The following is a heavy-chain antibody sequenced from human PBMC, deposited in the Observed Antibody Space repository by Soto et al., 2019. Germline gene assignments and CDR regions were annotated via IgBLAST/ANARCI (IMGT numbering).Heavy chain of an antibody. V-gene: IGHV3-30-3*01. J-gene: IGHJ4*02. CDR1: GFTFSNYA. CDR3: ARDVGGGNSLDY. Sequence: GGSLRLSCAASGFTFSNYAMHWVRQAPGKGLEWVAVISYDGSNKYYADSVKGRFTISRDNPKNTLYLQMNSLRTEDTAVYFCARDVGGGNSLDYWGQGTQVTVSS. D-gene: IGHD2-21*02. CDR2: ISYDGSNK.